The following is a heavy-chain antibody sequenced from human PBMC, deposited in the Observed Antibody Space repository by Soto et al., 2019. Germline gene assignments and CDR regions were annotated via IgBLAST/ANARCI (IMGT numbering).Heavy chain of an antibody. Sequence: SETLSLTCTVSGGSISSYYWSWIRQPPGKGLEWIGYIYYSGSTNYNPSLKSRVTISVDTSKNQFSLKLSSVTAADTAVYYCARDRSWGSYRYWGQGTLVTVSS. CDR1: GGSISSYY. CDR2: IYYSGST. J-gene: IGHJ4*02. V-gene: IGHV4-59*01. D-gene: IGHD3-16*02. CDR3: ARDRSWGSYRY.